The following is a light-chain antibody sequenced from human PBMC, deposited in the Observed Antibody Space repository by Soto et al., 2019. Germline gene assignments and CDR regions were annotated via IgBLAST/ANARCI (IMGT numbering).Light chain of an antibody. CDR2: GAS. V-gene: IGKV3-20*01. CDR3: QQYGSSPPWT. Sequence: EIGLTQSPGTLSLSPGERATLSCRASQSVSSSYLAWYQQKPGQAPRLLIYGASSKATGISDRFSGSGSGTDFTLTISRLEHEDFAVYYFQQYGSSPPWTFGQGTKVEIK. CDR1: QSVSSSY. J-gene: IGKJ1*01.